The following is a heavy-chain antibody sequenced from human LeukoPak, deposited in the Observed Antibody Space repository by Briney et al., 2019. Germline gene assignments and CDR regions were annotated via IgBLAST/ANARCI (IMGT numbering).Heavy chain of an antibody. Sequence: PGGSLRLSCAAFGFTFSDYYMSWIRQAPGKGLEWVSYISSSGYTIYYADSVKGRFTISRDNAKNSVYLQMNSLRAEDTAVYYCARPDCSGGSCYPPFDYWGQGTLVTVSS. CDR1: GFTFSDYY. J-gene: IGHJ4*02. D-gene: IGHD2-15*01. CDR3: ARPDCSGGSCYPPFDY. CDR2: ISSSGYTI. V-gene: IGHV3-11*01.